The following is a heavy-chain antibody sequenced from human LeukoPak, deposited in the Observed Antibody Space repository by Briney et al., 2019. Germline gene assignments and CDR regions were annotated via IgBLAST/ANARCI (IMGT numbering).Heavy chain of an antibody. V-gene: IGHV3-53*01. J-gene: IGHJ4*02. D-gene: IGHD2/OR15-2a*01. CDR1: GSTVSSNY. Sequence: GGSLRLSCAASGSTVSSNYMSWVRQAPGKGLEWVSVIYSGGSTYYADSVKGRFTISRDNSKNTLYLQMNSLRAEDTAIYYCAREGPRGNSQFDYWGQGTLVTVSS. CDR2: IYSGGST. CDR3: AREGPRGNSQFDY.